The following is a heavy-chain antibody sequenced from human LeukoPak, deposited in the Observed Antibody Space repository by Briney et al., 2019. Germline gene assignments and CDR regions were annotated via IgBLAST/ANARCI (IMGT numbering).Heavy chain of an antibody. Sequence: GGSLRLSCAASKFTFSSYWMNWVRQAPGKGLEWVSSTVSRGTTQYADSVKGRFTVSRDTSKNTLYLQMNSLRADDTAVYYCAKCSTSAYTTGWCNWIDPWGQGTLVTVSS. J-gene: IGHJ5*02. CDR1: KFTFSSYW. V-gene: IGHV3-23*01. CDR2: TVSRGTT. CDR3: AKCSTSAYTTGWCNWIDP. D-gene: IGHD6-19*01.